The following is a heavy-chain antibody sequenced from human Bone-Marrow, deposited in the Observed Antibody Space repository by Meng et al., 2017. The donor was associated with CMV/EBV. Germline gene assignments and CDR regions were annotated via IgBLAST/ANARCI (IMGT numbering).Heavy chain of an antibody. CDR3: ASGRYYDFWSGYYTLPDLYYYYGMDV. D-gene: IGHD3-3*01. CDR1: GFTFSSYS. Sequence: GESLKISCAASGFTFSSYSMNWVRQAPGKGLEWVSSISSSSSYIYYADSVKGRFTISRDNAKNSLYLQMNSLRAEDTAVYYCASGRYYDFWSGYYTLPDLYYYYGMDVWGQGTTVTVSS. V-gene: IGHV3-21*01. CDR2: ISSSSSYI. J-gene: IGHJ6*02.